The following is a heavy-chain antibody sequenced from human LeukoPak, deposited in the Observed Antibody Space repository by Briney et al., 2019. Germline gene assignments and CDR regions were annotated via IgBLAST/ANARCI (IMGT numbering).Heavy chain of an antibody. CDR1: GGSISSHY. CDR3: AIARGYSSGWYYFDY. CDR2: IYYSGST. D-gene: IGHD6-19*01. V-gene: IGHV4-59*11. J-gene: IGHJ4*02. Sequence: SETLSLTCTVSGGSISSHYWSWIRQPPGKGLEWIGYIYYSGSTNYNPSLKSRVTISVDTSKNQFSLKLSSVTAADTAVYYCAIARGYSSGWYYFDYWGQGTLVTVSS.